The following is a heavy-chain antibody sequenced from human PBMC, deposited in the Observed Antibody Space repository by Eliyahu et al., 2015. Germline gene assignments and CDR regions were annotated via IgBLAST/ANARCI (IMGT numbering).Heavy chain of an antibody. D-gene: IGHD3-3*01. CDR1: GGSXSSYY. CDR2: IYYSGST. J-gene: IGHJ4*02. V-gene: IGHV4-59*01. CDR3: ARDNPLFGVVIPVL. Sequence: QVQLQESGPGLVKPSETLXLTCXVSGGSXSSYYWSWIRXPPGKGLEWIGYIYYSGSTNYNPSLKSRVTISVDTSKNQFSLKLSSVTAADTAVYYCARDNPLFGVVIPVLWGQGTLVTVSS.